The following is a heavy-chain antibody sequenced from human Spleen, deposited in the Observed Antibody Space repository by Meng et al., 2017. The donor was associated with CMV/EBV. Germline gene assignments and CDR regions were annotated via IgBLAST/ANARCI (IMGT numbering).Heavy chain of an antibody. CDR3: AHTLYYYDSSGYYHY. Sequence: QIPLKVFGPMLFKPTQTLKLTCSVSGFSLSTSGVGVGWIRQPPGRALEWLALIYWDDDKRYSPSLKSRLTITKDTSKNQVVLTMTNMDPVDTATYYCAHTLYYYDSSGYYHYWGQGTLVTVSS. V-gene: IGHV2-5*02. D-gene: IGHD3-22*01. CDR2: IYWDDDK. CDR1: GFSLSTSGVG. J-gene: IGHJ4*02.